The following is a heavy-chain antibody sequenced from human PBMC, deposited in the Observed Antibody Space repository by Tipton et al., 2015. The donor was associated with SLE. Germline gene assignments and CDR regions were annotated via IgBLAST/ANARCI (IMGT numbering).Heavy chain of an antibody. Sequence: LRLSCAASGFNFRNYGMHWVRQHPGKGLEWIGYIYYSGSTYYNPSLKSRVTISVDTSKNQFSLKLSSVTAADTAVYYCARAPSGGSSIAARPNWFDPWGQGTLVTVSS. CDR2: IYYSGST. D-gene: IGHD6-6*01. CDR1: GFNFRNYG. CDR3: ARAPSGGSSIAARPNWFDP. J-gene: IGHJ5*02. V-gene: IGHV4-31*02.